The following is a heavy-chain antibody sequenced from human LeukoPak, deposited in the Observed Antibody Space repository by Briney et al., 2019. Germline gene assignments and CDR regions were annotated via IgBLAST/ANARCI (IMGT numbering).Heavy chain of an antibody. CDR3: LVAAAALGSQH. CDR1: GGSFTGLY. Sequence: SETLSLTCAVNGGSFTGLYWNWIRQPPGKGLEWIGEINHSGSTNYNPSLKSRATISVDTSRNQFSLKLSSMTAADTAVYYCLVAAAALGSQHWGQGTLVTVSS. V-gene: IGHV4-34*01. J-gene: IGHJ1*01. CDR2: INHSGST. D-gene: IGHD6-13*01.